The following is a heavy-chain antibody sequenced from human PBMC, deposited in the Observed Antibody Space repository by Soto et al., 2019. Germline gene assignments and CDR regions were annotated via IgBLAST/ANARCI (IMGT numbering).Heavy chain of an antibody. CDR1: GGTFSSYA. CDR2: IIPIFGTA. J-gene: IGHJ6*02. Sequence: ASVKVSCKASGGTFSSYAISWVRQAPGQGLEWMGGIIPIFGTANYAQKFQGRVTITADGSTSTAYMELSSLRSEDTAVYYCERTKSREWWEITRLDRYYRMDVWGQGTTVTVSS. D-gene: IGHD2-15*01. V-gene: IGHV1-69*13. CDR3: ERTKSREWWEITRLDRYYRMDV.